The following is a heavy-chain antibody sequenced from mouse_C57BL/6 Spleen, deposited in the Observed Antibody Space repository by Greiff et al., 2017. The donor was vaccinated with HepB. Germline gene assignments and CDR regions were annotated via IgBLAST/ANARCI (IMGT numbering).Heavy chain of an antibody. CDR1: GFTFSSYT. CDR2: ISGGGGNT. Sequence: EVQLQESGGGLVKPGGSLKLSCAASGFTFSSYTMSWVRQTPEKRLEWVATISGGGGNTYYPDSVKGRFTISRDNAKNTLYLQMSSLRSEDTALYYCARGYGSTDYWGQGTTLTVSS. CDR3: ARGYGSTDY. J-gene: IGHJ2*01. D-gene: IGHD1-1*01. V-gene: IGHV5-9*01.